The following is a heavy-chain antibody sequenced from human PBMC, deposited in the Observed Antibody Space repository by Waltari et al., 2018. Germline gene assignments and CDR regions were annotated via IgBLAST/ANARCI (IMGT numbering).Heavy chain of an antibody. J-gene: IGHJ1*01. CDR2: IYYSGST. CDR1: GGSISSYY. D-gene: IGHD3-3*01. CDR3: AMSTIFGVAGGEEIYFQH. V-gene: IGHV4-59*01. Sequence: QVQMQESGPGLVKPSETLSLTCTVSGGSISSYYWSWLRQPPGKGLEWIGYIYYSGSTNYNPSLKSRVTISVDTSKNQFSLKLSSVTAADTAVYYCAMSTIFGVAGGEEIYFQHWGQGTLVTVSS.